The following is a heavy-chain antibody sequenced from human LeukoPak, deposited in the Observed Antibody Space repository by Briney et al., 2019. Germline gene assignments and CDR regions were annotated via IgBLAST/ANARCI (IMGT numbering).Heavy chain of an antibody. CDR2: ISGSGNIT. CDR1: GFTFSLYA. J-gene: IGHJ4*02. D-gene: IGHD3-22*01. Sequence: GGSLRLSCAASGFTFSLYAMSWVRQAPGKGLEWVPAISGSGNITYSADSVQGRFTISRDNSKNTLYLQMNSLRAEDTAVYYCAKDHAYDTSGYYYDYWGQGTLVTVSS. CDR3: AKDHAYDTSGYYYDY. V-gene: IGHV3-23*01.